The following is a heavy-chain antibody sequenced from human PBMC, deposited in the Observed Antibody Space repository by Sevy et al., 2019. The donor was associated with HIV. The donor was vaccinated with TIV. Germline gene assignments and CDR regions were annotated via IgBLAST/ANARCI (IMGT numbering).Heavy chain of an antibody. D-gene: IGHD6-19*01. CDR1: GFTFSSYS. J-gene: IGHJ4*02. V-gene: IGHV3-21*01. CDR3: ARDRSSGWPHFDY. CDR2: ISSSSYI. Sequence: GGSLRLSCAASGFTFSSYSMNWVRQAPGKGLEWVSSISSSSYIYYADSVKGRFTISRDNAKNSLYLQMNSLRAEDTAVYYCARDRSSGWPHFDYWGQGTLVTVSS.